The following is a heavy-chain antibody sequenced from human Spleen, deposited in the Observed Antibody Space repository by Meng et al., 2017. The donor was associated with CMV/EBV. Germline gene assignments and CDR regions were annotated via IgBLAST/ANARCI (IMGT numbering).Heavy chain of an antibody. CDR1: ISSSSYN. CDR3: ARGYTYYYDSSGLRAFDI. V-gene: IGHV4-39*07. J-gene: IGHJ3*02. CDR2: IYYSGST. D-gene: IGHD3-22*01. Sequence: ISSSSYNWGWIRQPPGKGLEWIGSIYYSGSTYYNPSLKSRVTISVDTPKNQFSLKLSSVTAADTAVYYCARGYTYYYDSSGLRAFDIWGQGTMVTVSS.